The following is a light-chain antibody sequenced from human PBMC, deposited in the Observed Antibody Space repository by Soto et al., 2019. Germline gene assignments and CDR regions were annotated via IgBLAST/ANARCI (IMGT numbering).Light chain of an antibody. CDR1: QSIRSW. CDR2: DAS. Sequence: DIQMTQSPSTLSASVGDRVTITCRASQSIRSWLAWYQQKPGKAPKLLIYDASSLESGVPSRFSGSGSGTEFTLTISSLQPVDFATYYCQQYNSYSYTFGQGTKLEIK. V-gene: IGKV1-5*01. CDR3: QQYNSYSYT. J-gene: IGKJ2*01.